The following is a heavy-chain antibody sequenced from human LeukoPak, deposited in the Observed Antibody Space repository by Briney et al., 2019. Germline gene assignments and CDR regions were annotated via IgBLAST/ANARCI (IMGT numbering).Heavy chain of an antibody. V-gene: IGHV3-15*01. CDR3: TTDFIEVRRSGFLAMIEPIF. Sequence: PGESLRLSCAASGFTISNAWMSWVRQPPGKGLEWVGRIKSKTIGGTTDYARPEKGRFTISRDDSTTTLYPQMNSFKTEDTAVYYCTTDFIEVRRSGFLAMIEPIFWGQGTLVTVSS. J-gene: IGHJ4*02. CDR2: IKSKTIGGTT. D-gene: IGHD3-22*01. CDR1: GFTISNAW.